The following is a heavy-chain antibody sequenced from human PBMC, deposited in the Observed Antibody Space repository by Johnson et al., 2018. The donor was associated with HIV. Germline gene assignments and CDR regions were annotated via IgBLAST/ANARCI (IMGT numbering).Heavy chain of an antibody. D-gene: IGHD3-22*01. Sequence: VQLVESGGGVVQPGGSLRLSCAASGFTFSNYGMHWVRQGPGKGLEWVGHIRGEANNYATGYAASTKGRFTISRDDSKNTAYLQMNSLRAEDTAVYYCAREVNAFDIWGQGTVVTVSS. V-gene: IGHV3-73*01. J-gene: IGHJ3*02. CDR2: IRGEANNYAT. CDR3: AREVNAFDI. CDR1: GFTFSNYG.